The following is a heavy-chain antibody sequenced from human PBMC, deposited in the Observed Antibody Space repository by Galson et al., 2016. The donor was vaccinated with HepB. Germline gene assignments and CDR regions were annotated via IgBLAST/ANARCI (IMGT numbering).Heavy chain of an antibody. CDR1: GFTFSNAW. CDR3: VRGRVNDFWSGYTERATHYFDS. J-gene: IGHJ4*02. CDR2: ITIYGGRT. Sequence: SLRLSCAASGFTFSNAWMTWVRQAPGKGLEFVSAITIYGGRTHYADSVKGRFTISRDDSKNTLNLQMSRLRTEDTAGYYCVRGRVNDFWSGYTERATHYFDSWGQGNLVTVSS. V-gene: IGHV3-64D*06. D-gene: IGHD3-3*01.